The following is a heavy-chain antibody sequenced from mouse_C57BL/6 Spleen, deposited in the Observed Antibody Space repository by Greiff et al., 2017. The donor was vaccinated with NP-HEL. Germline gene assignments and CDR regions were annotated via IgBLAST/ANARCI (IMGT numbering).Heavy chain of an antibody. CDR3: ARGGLANWSFDY. J-gene: IGHJ2*01. D-gene: IGHD4-1*01. CDR1: GYSITSGYY. CDR2: ISYDGSN. V-gene: IGHV3-6*01. Sequence: EVQLQESGPGLVKPSQSLSLTCSVTGYSITSGYYWNWIRQFPGNKLEWMGYISYDGSNNYNPSPKNRIPITRDTSKNQFILKLNSVATEDTATYYCARGGLANWSFDYWGQGTTLTVSS.